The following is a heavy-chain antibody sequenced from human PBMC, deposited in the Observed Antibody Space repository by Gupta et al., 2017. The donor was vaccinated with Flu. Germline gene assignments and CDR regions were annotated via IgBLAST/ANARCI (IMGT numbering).Heavy chain of an antibody. Sequence: QVQLVQSGAEVKTPAASVKVSCKASGYTFTGYSIHWVRQAPGQGLEWMGRINPHSGGTNYEQKFQGRVTMTRDTSISTAYMELSRLRSDDTAVYYCAREKYCSTTSCYRWFDPWGQGTLVTVSS. CDR3: AREKYCSTTSCYRWFDP. D-gene: IGHD2-2*02. CDR1: GYTFTGYS. CDR2: INPHSGGT. V-gene: IGHV1-2*06. J-gene: IGHJ5*02.